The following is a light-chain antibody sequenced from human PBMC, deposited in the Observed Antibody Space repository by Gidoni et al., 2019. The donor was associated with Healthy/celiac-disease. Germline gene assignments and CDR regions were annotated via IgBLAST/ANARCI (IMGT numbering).Light chain of an antibody. Sequence: QSALTQPASVSGSPGQSIPISCTGTSSDVGGYNYVSWYQQHPGKAPKLMIYEVSNRPSGVSNRFSGSKSGNTASLTISGLQAEDEAEYYCSSYTSSSTPYYVFGTGTKVTVL. CDR1: SSDVGGYNY. J-gene: IGLJ1*01. CDR2: EVS. V-gene: IGLV2-14*01. CDR3: SSYTSSSTPYYV.